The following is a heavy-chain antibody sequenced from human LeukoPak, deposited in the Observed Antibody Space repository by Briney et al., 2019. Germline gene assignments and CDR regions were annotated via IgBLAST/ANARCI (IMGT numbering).Heavy chain of an antibody. CDR3: ARLKRGYSSGWYLLWFDP. Sequence: PSETLSLTCTVSGGSISSYYWSWIRQPAGKGLEWIGRIYNSGSTNYNPSLKSRVTISVDTSKNQFSLKLSSVTAADTAVYYCARLKRGYSSGWYLLWFDPWGQGTLVTVSS. D-gene: IGHD6-19*01. CDR2: IYNSGST. J-gene: IGHJ5*02. V-gene: IGHV4-4*07. CDR1: GGSISSYY.